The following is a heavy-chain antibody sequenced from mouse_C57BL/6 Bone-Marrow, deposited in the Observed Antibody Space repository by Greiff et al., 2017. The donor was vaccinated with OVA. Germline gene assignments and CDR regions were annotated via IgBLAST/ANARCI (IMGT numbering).Heavy chain of an antibody. J-gene: IGHJ3*01. CDR3: ARDGSNYPWFAD. D-gene: IGHD1-1*01. V-gene: IGHV1-54*01. CDR1: GYAFTNYL. CDR2: INPGSGGT. Sequence: QVQLQQSGAELVRPGTSVKVSCKASGYAFTNYLIEWVKQRPGQGLEWIGVINPGSGGTNYNEKFKGKATLTADKSSSTAYMQLSSLTSEDSAVYFCARDGSNYPWFADWGQGTLVTVSA.